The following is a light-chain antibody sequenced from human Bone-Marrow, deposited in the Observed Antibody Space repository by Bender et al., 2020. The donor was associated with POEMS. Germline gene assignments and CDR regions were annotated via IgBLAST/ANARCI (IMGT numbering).Light chain of an antibody. Sequence: QSALTQPASVSGSPGQSITISCTGTNSDVGTYNLVSWYQQHPGTAPKLIIFDVGTRPSGVSDRFSGSKSGNTASLTISGLQADDEADYYCCSYVPGDNAVFGGGTKLTVL. CDR1: NSDVGTYNL. V-gene: IGLV2-23*02. CDR2: DVG. CDR3: CSYVPGDNAV. J-gene: IGLJ2*01.